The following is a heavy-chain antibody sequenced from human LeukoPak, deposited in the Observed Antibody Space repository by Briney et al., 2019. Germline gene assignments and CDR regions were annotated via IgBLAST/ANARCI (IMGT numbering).Heavy chain of an antibody. J-gene: IGHJ6*02. CDR2: ISPDGYN. CDR1: GAYIGTYY. V-gene: IGHV4-59*08. CDR3: TRHDVVPVLGHGMAD. D-gene: IGHD2-2*01. Sequence: SETLSFTCSVSGAYIGTYYWSWMRQAPGKGLKWIGYISPDGYNLNTPSLRSRVTITRDTSENQFSIILSSVTAADTAVYYCTRHDVVPVLGHGMADWGQGTTVTVAS.